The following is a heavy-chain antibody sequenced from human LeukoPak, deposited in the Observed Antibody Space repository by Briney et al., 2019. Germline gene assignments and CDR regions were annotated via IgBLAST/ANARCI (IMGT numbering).Heavy chain of an antibody. CDR3: ANLGSAGCRRITSCSAYMDV. CDR1: GFTFDDYA. D-gene: IGHD2-2*01. J-gene: IGHJ6*03. CDR2: ISWNSGSI. Sequence: GRSLRLSCAASGFTFDDYAMHWVRQAPGKGLEWVSGISWNSGSIGYADSVKGRFTISRDNAKNSLYLQMDSLRDEDTALYYCANLGSAGCRRITSCSAYMDVWGKGTTVTVSS. V-gene: IGHV3-9*01.